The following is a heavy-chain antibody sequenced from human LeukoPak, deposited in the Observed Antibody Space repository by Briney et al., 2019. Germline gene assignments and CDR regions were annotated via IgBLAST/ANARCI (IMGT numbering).Heavy chain of an antibody. CDR1: GYTFTGYY. Sequence: ASVKVSCKASGYTFTGYYMHWVRQAPGQGLEWMGWINPNSGGTNYAQKFQGRVTMTRDTSISTAYMELSRLRSDDTAVYYCAREIWALTEYSSSLGGFDYWGQGTLVTVSS. CDR2: INPNSGGT. D-gene: IGHD6-6*01. CDR3: AREIWALTEYSSSLGGFDY. J-gene: IGHJ4*02. V-gene: IGHV1-2*02.